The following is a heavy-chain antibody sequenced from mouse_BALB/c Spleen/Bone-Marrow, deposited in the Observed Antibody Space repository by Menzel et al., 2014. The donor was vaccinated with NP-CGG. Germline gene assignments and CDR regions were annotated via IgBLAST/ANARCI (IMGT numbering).Heavy chain of an antibody. J-gene: IGHJ2*03. V-gene: IGHV5-6-3*01. CDR1: GFTFSSYG. CDR2: INSNGGST. Sequence: EVKLVESGGGLVQPGGSLKHSCAASGFTFSSYGMSWVRQTPDKRLELVATINSNGGSTYYPDSVKGRFTISRDNAKNTLYLQMSSLKSEDTAMYYCARVWYFDYWGQGTSLTVSS. CDR3: ARVWYFDY.